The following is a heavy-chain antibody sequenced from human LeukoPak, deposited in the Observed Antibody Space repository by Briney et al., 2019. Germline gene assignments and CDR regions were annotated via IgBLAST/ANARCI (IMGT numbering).Heavy chain of an antibody. V-gene: IGHV1-8*01. CDR1: GYTFTSYD. D-gene: IGHD1-1*01. Sequence: ASVKVSCKASGYTFTSYDFNWVRQAPGQGPEWIGWMNPNSGTTGYAQKFQGRVSTTRDTSISTAYMELSSLRSEDTAVYYCASNPPNTGDFYYWGLGSLVTASS. CDR3: ASNPPNTGDFYY. J-gene: IGHJ4*02. CDR2: MNPNSGTT.